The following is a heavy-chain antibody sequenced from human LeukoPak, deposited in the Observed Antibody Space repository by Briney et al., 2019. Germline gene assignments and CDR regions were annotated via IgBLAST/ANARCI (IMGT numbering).Heavy chain of an antibody. Sequence: PSETLSLACTVSGGSISSYYWSWIRQPPGKGLEWIGYIYYSGSTNCNPSLKSRVTISVDTSKNQFSLKLSSVTAADTAVYYCARDPAAAYFDYWGQGTLVTVSS. J-gene: IGHJ4*02. D-gene: IGHD6-13*01. CDR1: GGSISSYY. V-gene: IGHV4-59*01. CDR3: ARDPAAAYFDY. CDR2: IYYSGST.